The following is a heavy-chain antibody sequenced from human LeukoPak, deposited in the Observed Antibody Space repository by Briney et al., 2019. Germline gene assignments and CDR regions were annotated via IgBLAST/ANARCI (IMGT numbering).Heavy chain of an antibody. D-gene: IGHD2-21*02. V-gene: IGHV1-2*02. CDR2: INPNSGGT. Sequence: ASVKVSCKASGYTFTSYDINWVRQATGQGLEWMGWINPNSGGTNYAQKFQGRVTMTRDTSISTAYMELSRLRSDDTAVYYCARARRIGVVVTATRNWFDPWGQGTLVTVSS. CDR1: GYTFTSYD. J-gene: IGHJ5*02. CDR3: ARARRIGVVVTATRNWFDP.